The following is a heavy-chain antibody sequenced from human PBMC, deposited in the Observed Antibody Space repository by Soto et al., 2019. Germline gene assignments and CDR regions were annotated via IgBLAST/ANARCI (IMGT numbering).Heavy chain of an antibody. J-gene: IGHJ6*02. CDR2: ITDSGSA. Sequence: QVQLQQWGAGLLKPSETLSLGCAVYGESFSGYYWNWIRQPPGKGLEWIGEITDSGSANYKPSLASRVTISVDTSKKQFSLRFNSVTAADAAVYYCARRRRGITMVRGTYAMDVWGQGTTVTVSS. V-gene: IGHV4-34*01. CDR3: ARRRRGITMVRGTYAMDV. D-gene: IGHD3-10*01. CDR1: GESFSGYY.